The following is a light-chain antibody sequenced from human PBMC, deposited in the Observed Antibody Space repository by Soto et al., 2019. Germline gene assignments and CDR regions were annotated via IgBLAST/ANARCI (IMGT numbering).Light chain of an antibody. CDR3: SAWDASLNGYV. V-gene: IGLV1-44*01. Sequence: QSVLTQPPSASGPPGDRVTISCSGSSSNIGSKTVNWYQQLPGTAPKLLIYSNYQRPSGVPDRFSGSKSGTSASLAISGLQSEDEADYYCSAWDASLNGYVFGTGTKVTVL. CDR1: SSNIGSKT. CDR2: SNY. J-gene: IGLJ1*01.